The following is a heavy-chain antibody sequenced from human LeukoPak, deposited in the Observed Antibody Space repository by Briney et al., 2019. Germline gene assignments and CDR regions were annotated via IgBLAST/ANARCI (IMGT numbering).Heavy chain of an antibody. CDR2: IRYDGSNK. V-gene: IGHV3-30*02. CDR3: VKNRYSYGPFDY. J-gene: IGHJ4*02. D-gene: IGHD5-18*01. CDR1: GFTFSSYG. Sequence: GGSLRLSCAASGFTFSSYGMHWVRQAPGKGLEWVAFIRYDGSNKYYADSVKGRFTISRDNSKNTLYLQMNSLRAEDTAVYYCVKNRYSYGPFDYWGQGTLVTVSS.